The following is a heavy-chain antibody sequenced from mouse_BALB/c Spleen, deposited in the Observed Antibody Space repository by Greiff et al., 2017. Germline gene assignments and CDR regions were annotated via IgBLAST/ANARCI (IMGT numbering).Heavy chain of an antibody. J-gene: IGHJ3*01. CDR1: GFNIKDYY. CDR3: NVYGNYFAY. V-gene: IGHV14-4*02. CDR2: IDPENGDT. Sequence: DVKLQESGAELVRSGASVKLSCTASGFNIKDYYMHWVKQRPEQGLEWIGWIDPENGDTEYAPKFQGKATMTADTSSNTAYLQLSSLTSEDTAVYYCNVYGNYFAYWGQGTLVTVSA. D-gene: IGHD2-1*01.